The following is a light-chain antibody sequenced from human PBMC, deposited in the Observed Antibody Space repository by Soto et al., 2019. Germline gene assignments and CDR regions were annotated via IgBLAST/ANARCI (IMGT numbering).Light chain of an antibody. J-gene: IGLJ1*01. CDR1: SSNIGNNA. Sequence: QSALTQPPSVSEAPRQRVTISCSGSSSNIGNNAVNWYQQLPGKAPKLLIYYDDLLPSGVSDRFSGSKSGTSASLAISGLQSEDESVYYCAPGYNSFNANVFGSGPRGTAL. CDR3: APGYNSFNANV. CDR2: YDD. V-gene: IGLV1-36*01.